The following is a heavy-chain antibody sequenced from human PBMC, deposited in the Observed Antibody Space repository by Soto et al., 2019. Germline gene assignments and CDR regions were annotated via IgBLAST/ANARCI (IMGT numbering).Heavy chain of an antibody. J-gene: IGHJ4*02. Sequence: SVKVSCKASGGTFSSYAISWVRQAPEQGLEWMGGIIPIFGTANYAQKFQGRVTITADKSTSTAYMELSSLRSEDTAVYYCARDLSDTFGGVIVPFDYWGQGTLVTVSS. D-gene: IGHD3-16*02. CDR1: GGTFSSYA. V-gene: IGHV1-69*06. CDR2: IIPIFGTA. CDR3: ARDLSDTFGGVIVPFDY.